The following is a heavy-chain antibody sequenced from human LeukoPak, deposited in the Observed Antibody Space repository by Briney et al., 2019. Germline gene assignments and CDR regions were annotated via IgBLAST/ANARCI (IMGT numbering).Heavy chain of an antibody. CDR2: ISSSSSTI. Sequence: HTGGSLRLSCAASGFTFSSYSMNWVRQAPGKGLEWVSYISSSSSTIYYADSVKGRFTISRDNSKNTLYLQMNSLRAEDTAVYYCAKGSDSSSCPDYWGQGTLVTVSS. V-gene: IGHV3-48*01. CDR1: GFTFSSYS. J-gene: IGHJ4*02. D-gene: IGHD6-13*01. CDR3: AKGSDSSSCPDY.